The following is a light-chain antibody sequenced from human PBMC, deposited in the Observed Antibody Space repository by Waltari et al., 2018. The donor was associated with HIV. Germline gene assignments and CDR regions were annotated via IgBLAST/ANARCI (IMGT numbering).Light chain of an antibody. CDR2: EVN. V-gene: IGLV2-8*01. CDR1: RSDVGGPKY. Sequence: QSALTQPPYASASPGQTVTISCTDTRSDVGGPKYVYWYQQHPGKAPKLLIYEVNKRPSGVPDRFSGSKSANTASLAVSGLQADDEADYYCNSYAGSNNLVFGGGTKLTVL. CDR3: NSYAGSNNLV. J-gene: IGLJ3*02.